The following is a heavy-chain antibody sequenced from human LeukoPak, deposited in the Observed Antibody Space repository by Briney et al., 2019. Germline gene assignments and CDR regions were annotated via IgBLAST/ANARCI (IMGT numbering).Heavy chain of an antibody. V-gene: IGHV3-33*08. CDR1: GFTFSSYS. J-gene: IGHJ4*02. D-gene: IGHD2-21*02. CDR3: ARGGLSGGDSDTTHFDY. CDR2: IWYDGSNK. Sequence: GGSLRPSCAAFGFTFSSYSMNWVRQAPGKGLEWVAVIWYDGSNKYYADSVKSRFTISRDNSKNTLYLQMNSLRAEDTTVYYCARGGLSGGDSDTTHFDYWGQGTLVTVSS.